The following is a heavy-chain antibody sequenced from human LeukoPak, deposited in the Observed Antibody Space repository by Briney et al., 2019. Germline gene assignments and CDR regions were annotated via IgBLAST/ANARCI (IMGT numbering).Heavy chain of an antibody. J-gene: IGHJ4*02. CDR1: GFTFSSYA. D-gene: IGHD5-18*01. V-gene: IGHV3-23*01. CDR2: ISGSGGGT. CDR3: ARGKPTWIQLWSFDY. Sequence: PGGSLRLSCAASGFTFSSYAMSWVRQAPGKGLEWVSAISGSGGGTYYADSVKGRFTISRDNSKNTLYLQMNSLRAEDTAVYYCARGKPTWIQLWSFDYWGQGTLVTVSS.